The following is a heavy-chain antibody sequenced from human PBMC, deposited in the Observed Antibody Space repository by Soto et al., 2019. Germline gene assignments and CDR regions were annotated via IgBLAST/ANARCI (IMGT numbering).Heavy chain of an antibody. V-gene: IGHV3-23*01. J-gene: IGHJ4*02. Sequence: GGSLRLSCAASGFTFSSYAMSWVRQAPGKGLEWVSAISGSGGSTYYADSVKGRFTISRGNSKNTLYLQMNSLRAEDTAVYYCAKDHYTETYYDFWSGYYLLDYWGQGTLVTVSS. CDR3: AKDHYTETYYDFWSGYYLLDY. CDR2: ISGSGGST. CDR1: GFTFSSYA. D-gene: IGHD3-3*01.